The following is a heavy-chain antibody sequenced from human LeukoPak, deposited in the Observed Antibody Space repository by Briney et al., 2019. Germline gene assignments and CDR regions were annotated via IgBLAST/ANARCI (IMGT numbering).Heavy chain of an antibody. CDR2: IYYSGST. J-gene: IGHJ6*04. Sequence: PSQTLSPTCTVSGGSISSGDYYWSWIRQPPGKGLEWIGYIYYSGSTYYNPSLKSRVTISVDTSKNQFSLKLSSVTAADTAVYYCARDNPGSYSHYGMDVWGKGTTVTVSS. CDR3: ARDNPGSYSHYGMDV. D-gene: IGHD3-10*01. V-gene: IGHV4-30-4*01. CDR1: GGSISSGDYY.